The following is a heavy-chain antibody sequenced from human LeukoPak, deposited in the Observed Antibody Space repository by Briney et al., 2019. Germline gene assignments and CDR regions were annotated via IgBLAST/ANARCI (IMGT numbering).Heavy chain of an antibody. V-gene: IGHV5-51*01. CDR2: IYPGDSDT. CDR1: GYSFTSYW. CDR3: ALAVAGPRRQFDY. Sequence: GESLKISRMGSGYSFTSYWIGWVRQMPGKGLGWMGIIYPGDSDTRYSPSFQGQVTISADKSISTAYLQWSSLKASDTAMYYCALAVAGPRRQFDYWGQGTLVTVSS. J-gene: IGHJ4*02. D-gene: IGHD6-19*01.